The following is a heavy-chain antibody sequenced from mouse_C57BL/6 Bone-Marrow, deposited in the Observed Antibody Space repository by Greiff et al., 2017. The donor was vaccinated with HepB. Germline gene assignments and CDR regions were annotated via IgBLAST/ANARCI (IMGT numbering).Heavy chain of an antibody. Sequence: QVQLQQSGSELRSPGSSVKLSCKDFDSEVFPIAYMSWVRQKPGHGFEWIGGILPSIGRTIYGEKFEDKATLDADTLSNTAYLELNSLTSEDSAIYYCAREDYGYDGAWFAYWGQGTLVTVSA. D-gene: IGHD2-2*01. CDR3: AREDYGYDGAWFAY. V-gene: IGHV15-2*01. J-gene: IGHJ3*01. CDR2: ILPSIGRT. CDR1: DSEVFPIAY.